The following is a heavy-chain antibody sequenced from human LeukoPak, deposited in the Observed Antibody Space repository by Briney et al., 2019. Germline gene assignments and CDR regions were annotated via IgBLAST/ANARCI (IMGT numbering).Heavy chain of an antibody. CDR3: ARGLPGYSSGWYEP. J-gene: IGHJ5*02. D-gene: IGHD6-19*01. Sequence: SETLSLTCTVSGGSISSYYWSWIRQPPGKGLEWIGYIYYSGITNYNPSLKSRVTMSVDTSKNQFSLKLSSVTAADTAVYYCARGLPGYSSGWYEPWGQGTLVTVSS. CDR2: IYYSGIT. CDR1: GGSISSYY. V-gene: IGHV4-59*01.